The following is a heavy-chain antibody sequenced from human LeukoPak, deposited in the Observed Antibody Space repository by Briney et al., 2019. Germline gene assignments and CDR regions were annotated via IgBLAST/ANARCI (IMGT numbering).Heavy chain of an antibody. J-gene: IGHJ6*02. CDR2: TYYRSKWYN. Sequence: SQTLSLTCAISGDSVSSSSAAWHWIRQSPSRGLEWLGRTYYRSKWYNDYAASVKSRITINPDTSKNQFSLQLNSVTPEDTAVYYCARDPFAYYYYGMDVWGQGTTVTVSS. CDR1: GDSVSSSSAA. V-gene: IGHV6-1*01. CDR3: ARDPFAYYYYGMDV.